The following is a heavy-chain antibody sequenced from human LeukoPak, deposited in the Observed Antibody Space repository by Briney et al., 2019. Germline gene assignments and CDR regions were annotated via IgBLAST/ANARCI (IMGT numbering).Heavy chain of an antibody. CDR2: ISRRSSSI. D-gene: IGHD3-10*01. J-gene: IGHJ4*02. Sequence: GGSLRLSCVVSGFTFSNYSMNWVRQAPGKGLEWVSYISRRSSSIYYLDSVKGRFTISRDNAKNSLYLQMNSLRDEDTAVYYCARVIRRFGEFSSDYWGQGTLVTVSS. CDR3: ARVIRRFGEFSSDY. CDR1: GFTFSNYS. V-gene: IGHV3-48*02.